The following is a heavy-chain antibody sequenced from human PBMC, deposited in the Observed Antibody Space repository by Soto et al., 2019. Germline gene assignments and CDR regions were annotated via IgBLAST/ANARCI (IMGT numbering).Heavy chain of an antibody. CDR2: IIPIFGTA. Sequence: QVQLVQSGAEVKKPGSSVKVSCKASGGTFSSYAISWVRQAPGQGLEWMGGIIPIFGTANYAQKFQGRVTITADESTSTAYMELSSLRAEDTAVYYCERDKVSYYDIFYYCYYGMDVWGKGPTVTVAS. D-gene: IGHD3-9*01. CDR3: ERDKVSYYDIFYYCYYGMDV. CDR1: GGTFSSYA. V-gene: IGHV1-69*01. J-gene: IGHJ6*04.